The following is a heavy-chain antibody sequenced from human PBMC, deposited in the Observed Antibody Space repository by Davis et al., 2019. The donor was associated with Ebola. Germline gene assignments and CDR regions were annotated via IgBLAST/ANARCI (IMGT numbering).Heavy chain of an antibody. J-gene: IGHJ4*02. Sequence: ASVKVSCKASGYTFTSYAMHWVRQAPGQKLEWLGRVILKSGATNYAQKFQGRVTMTRDTSISTVYMELSSLRYDDTADYYCARGHNYAHEYWGQGTLVTVSS. CDR1: GYTFTSYA. V-gene: IGHV1-2*06. D-gene: IGHD4-11*01. CDR2: VILKSGAT. CDR3: ARGHNYAHEY.